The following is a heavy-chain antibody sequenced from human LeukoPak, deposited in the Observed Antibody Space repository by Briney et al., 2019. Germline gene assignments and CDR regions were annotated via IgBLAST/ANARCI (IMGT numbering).Heavy chain of an antibody. CDR2: INHSGST. D-gene: IGHD1-1*01. CDR1: GGSFSGYY. Sequence: KSSETLSLTCAVYGGSFSGYYWSWIRQPPGKGLEWIWEINHSGSTNYNPSLKSRVTISVDTSKNQFSLKLSSVTAADTAVYYCARDRRNDDDGMDVWGQGTTVTVSS. CDR3: ARDRRNDDDGMDV. J-gene: IGHJ6*02. V-gene: IGHV4-34*01.